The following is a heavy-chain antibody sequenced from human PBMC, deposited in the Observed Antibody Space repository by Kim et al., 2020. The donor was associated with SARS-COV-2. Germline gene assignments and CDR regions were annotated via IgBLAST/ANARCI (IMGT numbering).Heavy chain of an antibody. J-gene: IGHJ6*02. CDR2: IYYSGST. Sequence: SETLSLTCTVSGGSISSSSYYWGWIRQPPGKGLEWIGSIYYSGSTYYNPSLKSRVTISVDTSKNQFSLKLSSVTAADTAVYYCATSRGDIVVVPAAMGMRDYYYYYYGMDVWGQGTTVTVSS. D-gene: IGHD2-2*01. CDR1: GGSISSSSYY. V-gene: IGHV4-39*01. CDR3: ATSRGDIVVVPAAMGMRDYYYYYYGMDV.